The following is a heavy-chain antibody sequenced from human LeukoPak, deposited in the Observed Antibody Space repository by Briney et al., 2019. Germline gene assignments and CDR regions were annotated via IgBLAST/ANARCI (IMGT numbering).Heavy chain of an antibody. J-gene: IGHJ5*02. V-gene: IGHV3-23*01. CDR3: AKVSAVTANFDP. CDR1: GLTFSSYA. D-gene: IGHD2-21*02. CDR2: VDNSGLAT. Sequence: GGSLRLSCAASGLTFSSYAMNWVRQPPGKGLEWVSAVDNSGLATYYADSVRGRFTISRDNSKNTLYLQMNSLRAEDTAIYYCAKVSAVTANFDPWGQGTLVTVSS.